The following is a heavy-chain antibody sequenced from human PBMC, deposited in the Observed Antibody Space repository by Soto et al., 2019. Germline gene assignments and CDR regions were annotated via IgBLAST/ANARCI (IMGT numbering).Heavy chain of an antibody. CDR1: GYSFTSYW. CDR2: IYPGDSDT. J-gene: IGHJ6*02. CDR3: ARHNVDTAMGYLYYCYYGMDV. Sequence: GESLKISCKGSGYSFTSYWIGWVRQMPGKGLEWMGIIYPGDSDTRYSPSFQGQVTISADKSISTAYLQWSSLKASDTAMYYCARHNVDTAMGYLYYCYYGMDVWDQGTTVTVSS. V-gene: IGHV5-51*01. D-gene: IGHD5-18*01.